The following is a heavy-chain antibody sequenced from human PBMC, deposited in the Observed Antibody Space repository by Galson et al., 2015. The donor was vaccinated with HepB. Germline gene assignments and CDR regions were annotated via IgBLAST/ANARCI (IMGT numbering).Heavy chain of an antibody. D-gene: IGHD2-2*01. Sequence: SLRLSCAASGFTLSRYGMHWVRQAPGKGLEWVAVISYDGSNKYYADSVRGRFTISRDNSKNTLYLQMNSLRAEDTAVYYCAREYFTSSTYSIDMFDYWGQGTLVTFSS. J-gene: IGHJ4*02. CDR2: ISYDGSNK. CDR3: AREYFTSSTYSIDMFDY. V-gene: IGHV3-30*03. CDR1: GFTLSRYG.